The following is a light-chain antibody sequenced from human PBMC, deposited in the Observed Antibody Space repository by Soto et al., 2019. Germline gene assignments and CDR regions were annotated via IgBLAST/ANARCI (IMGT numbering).Light chain of an antibody. CDR2: EVT. Sequence: QSALTQPPSASGSPGQSVTISCTGTSSDVGAYKYVSRYQQYPGKAPKLMIYEVTKRPSGVPDRFSGSKSGNTASLTVSGLQAEDEADYYCTSYVGNDIWVFGGGTQLTVL. CDR3: TSYVGNDIWV. J-gene: IGLJ3*02. CDR1: SSDVGAYKY. V-gene: IGLV2-8*01.